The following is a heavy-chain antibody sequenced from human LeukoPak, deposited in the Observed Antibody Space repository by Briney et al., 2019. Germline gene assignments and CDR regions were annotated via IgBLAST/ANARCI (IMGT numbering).Heavy chain of an antibody. Sequence: PSETLSLTCTVSGGSISSYYWSWIRQPPGKGLEWNGYIYYSGSTNYNPSLKSRVTISVDTSKNQFSLKLSSVTAADTAVYYCARDNPPEAFDIWGQGTRVTVSS. J-gene: IGHJ3*02. CDR1: GGSISSYY. V-gene: IGHV4-59*01. CDR2: IYYSGST. CDR3: ARDNPPEAFDI. D-gene: IGHD1-14*01.